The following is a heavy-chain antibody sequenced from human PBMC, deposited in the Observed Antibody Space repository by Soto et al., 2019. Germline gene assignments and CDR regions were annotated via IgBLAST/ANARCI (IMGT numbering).Heavy chain of an antibody. Sequence: SETLSLTCTVSGISVSTSDYYWGCFRQPPGKGLDWIGNIYYSGSTSYNPSLRSRVTLSVDTSKNQFSLRLNSVTAADTAVYFCAGFVVPASRNSDFDYWGQGTLVTVSS. J-gene: IGHJ4*02. V-gene: IGHV4-39*01. CDR1: GISVSTSDYY. CDR2: IYYSGST. CDR3: AGFVVPASRNSDFDY. D-gene: IGHD2-15*01.